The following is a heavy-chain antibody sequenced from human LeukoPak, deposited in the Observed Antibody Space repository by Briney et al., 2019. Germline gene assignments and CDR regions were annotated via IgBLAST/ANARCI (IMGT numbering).Heavy chain of an antibody. V-gene: IGHV5-51*01. D-gene: IGHD3-22*01. CDR1: GYIFTSYW. CDR3: ASRSSGYSDAFDI. J-gene: IGHJ3*02. CDR2: IYPGVSDT. Sequence: GESLKISCKGSGYIFTSYWIGWVRQMPGKGLEWMGIIYPGVSDTRYSPYFQGQVTIAADKAISSAYLQWSSLKASDTAMYYWASRSSGYSDAFDIWGQGTMVTVSS.